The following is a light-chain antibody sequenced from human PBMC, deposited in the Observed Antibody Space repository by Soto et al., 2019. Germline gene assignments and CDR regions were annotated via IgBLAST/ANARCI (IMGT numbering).Light chain of an antibody. CDR2: DDS. CDR1: NIGRKS. Sequence: SYELTQPPSVSVAPGQTARITCGGNNIGRKSVHWYQQKPGQAPLLVVYDDSDRPSGIPERFSGSNSGNTATLTISRVEAGDEADYYCQVWDSSSDPYVFGTGTKVTVL. J-gene: IGLJ1*01. V-gene: IGLV3-21*02. CDR3: QVWDSSSDPYV.